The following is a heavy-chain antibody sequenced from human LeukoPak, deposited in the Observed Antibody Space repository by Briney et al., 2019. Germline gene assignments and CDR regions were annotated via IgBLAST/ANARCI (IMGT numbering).Heavy chain of an antibody. Sequence: AGGSLRLSCAASGFTFSSYAMGWVRQASGKGLEWVSGISGSGGSTYYADSVKGRFTISRDNSKNTLYLQMNSLRAEDTAIYYCAKDWIVVPATGDLFDYWGQGTLVTVSS. CDR2: ISGSGGST. V-gene: IGHV3-23*01. J-gene: IGHJ4*02. CDR1: GFTFSSYA. CDR3: AKDWIVVPATGDLFDY. D-gene: IGHD3-22*01.